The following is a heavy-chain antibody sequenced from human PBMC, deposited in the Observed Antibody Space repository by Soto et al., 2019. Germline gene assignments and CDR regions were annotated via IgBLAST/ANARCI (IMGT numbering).Heavy chain of an antibody. J-gene: IGHJ4*02. Sequence: PGESLKISCKGSGYSFTTEWIAWVCQMPGKGLEWMGIIFPADSDTKYSPSFQGQVTISADKSTSTVHLQWSSLKASDTAMYYCARRAGSDYWGQGTLVTVSS. CDR2: IFPADSDT. CDR3: ARRAGSDY. V-gene: IGHV5-51*01. CDR1: GYSFTTEW.